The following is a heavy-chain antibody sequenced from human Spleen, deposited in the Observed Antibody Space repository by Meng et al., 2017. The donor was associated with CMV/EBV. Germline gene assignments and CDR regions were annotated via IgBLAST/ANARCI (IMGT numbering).Heavy chain of an antibody. CDR3: ARDEANWGFCDL. V-gene: IGHV1-18*01. CDR1: GYTFNTHS. J-gene: IGHJ2*01. Sequence: CKASGYTFNTHSINWVRQAPGQGLEWIGWINTYNGNTKFAQKFQGRVTLTTDSSTTTAFMELRSLRSDDTAVYYCARDEANWGFCDLWGRGTLVTVSS. CDR2: INTYNGNT. D-gene: IGHD7-27*01.